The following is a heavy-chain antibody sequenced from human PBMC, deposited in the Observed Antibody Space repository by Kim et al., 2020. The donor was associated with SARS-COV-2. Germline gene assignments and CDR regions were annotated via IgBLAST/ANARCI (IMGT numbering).Heavy chain of an antibody. V-gene: IGHV4-39*01. CDR3: ARHFPWLGDLGWFDP. CDR2: IFYSGTT. J-gene: IGHJ5*02. CDR1: GGSIRNTPYY. D-gene: IGHD3-10*01. Sequence: SETLSLTCTVSGGSIRNTPYYWGWIRQPPGKGLEWIGTIFYSGTTYYNPSLEDRVTVSIDTSNNQFSLQLSSVSAADTSVYYCARHFPWLGDLGWFDPWGQGILVTVSS.